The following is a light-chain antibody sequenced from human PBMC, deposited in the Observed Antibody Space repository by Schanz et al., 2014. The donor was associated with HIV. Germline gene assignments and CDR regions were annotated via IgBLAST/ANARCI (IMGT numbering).Light chain of an antibody. CDR3: AAWDDSLNGVI. J-gene: IGLJ2*01. Sequence: QSVLTQPPSVSGAPGQRVTISCTGGTSNIGTGFHVHWYQQVPGAAPKLLIFDTNNRPSGVPDRFSGSKSGTSASLAISGLQSADEADYYCAAWDDSLNGVIFGGGTKLTVL. V-gene: IGLV1-40*01. CDR1: TSNIGTGFH. CDR2: DTN.